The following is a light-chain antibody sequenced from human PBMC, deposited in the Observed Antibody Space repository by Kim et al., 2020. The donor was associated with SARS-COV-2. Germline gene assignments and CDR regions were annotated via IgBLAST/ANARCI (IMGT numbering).Light chain of an antibody. CDR1: SSDIGTRDY. CDR3: CSYTTSFTWV. Sequence: GQSITISCTGTSSDIGTRDYVTWFQQHPGVAPKLIIYDVTNRPSGVSNRFSGSKSGNTASLTISGLQAEDEADYYCCSYTTSFTWVFGGGTQLNVL. J-gene: IGLJ2*01. V-gene: IGLV2-14*03. CDR2: DVT.